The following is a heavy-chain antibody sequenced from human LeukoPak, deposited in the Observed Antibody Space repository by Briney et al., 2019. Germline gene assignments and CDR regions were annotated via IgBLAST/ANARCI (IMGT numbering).Heavy chain of an antibody. Sequence: GASVKVSCKASGYTFTSYGISWVRQAPGQGLEWMGWISAYNGNTNYAQKLQGRVTMTTDTSTSTAYMELRSLRSDDTAVYYCARDLGLTGIAVAGTAGYWGQGTLVTVSS. D-gene: IGHD6-19*01. CDR2: ISAYNGNT. CDR1: GYTFTSYG. V-gene: IGHV1-18*01. CDR3: ARDLGLTGIAVAGTAGY. J-gene: IGHJ4*02.